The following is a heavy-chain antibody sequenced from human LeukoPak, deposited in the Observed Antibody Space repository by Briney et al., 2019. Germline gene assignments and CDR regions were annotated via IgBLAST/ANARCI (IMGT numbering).Heavy chain of an antibody. CDR2: ISSSSSYI. D-gene: IGHD3-3*01. CDR1: GFTFSSYS. Sequence: GGSLRLSCAASGFTFSSYSMNWVRQAPGKGLEWVSSISSSSSYIYYADSVKGRFTISRDNAKNSLYLQMNSLRAEDTAVYYCAGSYDFWSGYAFDIWGQGTMVTVSS. V-gene: IGHV3-21*01. J-gene: IGHJ3*02. CDR3: AGSYDFWSGYAFDI.